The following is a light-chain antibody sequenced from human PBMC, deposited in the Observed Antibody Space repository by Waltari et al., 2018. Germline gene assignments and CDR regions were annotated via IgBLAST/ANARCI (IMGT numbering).Light chain of an antibody. CDR3: QQHDRPPLT. CDR1: QDLSNF. Sequence: DIQMTQSPSSLSASVGDGVTITCQASQDLSNFLNWYQQKPGKAPKLMIYDASILQTGVPSRFRGRGSGSDFTLTISSLEPEDFATYYCQQHDRPPLTFGGGTRVEIK. J-gene: IGKJ4*01. CDR2: DAS. V-gene: IGKV1-33*01.